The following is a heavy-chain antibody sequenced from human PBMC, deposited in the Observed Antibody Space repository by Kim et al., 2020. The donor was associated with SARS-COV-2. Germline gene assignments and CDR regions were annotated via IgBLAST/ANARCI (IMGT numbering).Heavy chain of an antibody. CDR1: GGSFSGYY. Sequence: SETLSLTCAVYGGSFSGYYWSWIRQPPGKGLEWIGEINHSGSTNYNPSLKSRVTISVDTSKNQFSLKLSSVTAADTAVYYCARAPRKERRLGYWGQGTLVTVSS. V-gene: IGHV4-34*01. J-gene: IGHJ4*02. CDR2: INHSGST. D-gene: IGHD1-1*01. CDR3: ARAPRKERRLGY.